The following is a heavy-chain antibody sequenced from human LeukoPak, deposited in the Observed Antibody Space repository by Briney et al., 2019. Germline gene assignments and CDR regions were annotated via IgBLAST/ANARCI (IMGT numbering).Heavy chain of an antibody. CDR2: IISSSSTI. CDR3: ARRGPRYCTNGVCPNDAFDI. J-gene: IGHJ3*02. Sequence: GGSLRLSCAASGFTFSSYSMNWVRQAPGKGLEGVSYIISSSSTIYYADSVKGRFTISRDNAKNSLYLQMNSLRAEDTAVYYCARRGPRYCTNGVCPNDAFDIWGQGTMVTVSS. V-gene: IGHV3-48*01. CDR1: GFTFSSYS. D-gene: IGHD2-8*01.